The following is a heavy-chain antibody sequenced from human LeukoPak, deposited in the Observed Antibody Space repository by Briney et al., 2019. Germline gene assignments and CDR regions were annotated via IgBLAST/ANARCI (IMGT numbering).Heavy chain of an antibody. CDR3: ASTPNYYDTSGIFDY. V-gene: IGHV4-61*02. J-gene: IGHJ4*02. Sequence: PSQTLSLTCTVSGGSISSGSYYWTWIRQPAGRGLEWIGLIYTSGSTNYNPSLKSRVTISLDTSMNQFSLKLSSVTAADTAMYYCASTPNYYDTSGIFDYWGQGTLVTVSS. CDR2: IYTSGST. CDR1: GGSISSGSYY. D-gene: IGHD3-22*01.